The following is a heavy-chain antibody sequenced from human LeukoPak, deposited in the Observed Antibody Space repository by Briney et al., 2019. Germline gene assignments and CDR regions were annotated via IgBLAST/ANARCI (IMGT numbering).Heavy chain of an antibody. V-gene: IGHV3-23*01. CDR1: GLTFSNYA. CDR3: AKDLSGGWFPYYFDF. CDR2: IIGSGAPT. J-gene: IGHJ4*02. Sequence: GESLRLSCAASGLTFSNYAMNWVRQPPGKGLEWDAAIIGSGAPTFNADSVKGRFTISKDNSKNTLYLQMPSLRAEDTAVYYCAKDLSGGWFPYYFDFWGRGTLVTVSS. D-gene: IGHD3-10*01.